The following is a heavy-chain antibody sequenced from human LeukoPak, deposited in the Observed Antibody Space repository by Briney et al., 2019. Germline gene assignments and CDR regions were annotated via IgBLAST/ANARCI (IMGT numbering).Heavy chain of an antibody. CDR1: GYTFTDNF. CDR2: LVPMFETP. J-gene: IGHJ6*02. Sequence: ASVKVSCKASGYTFTDNFMHWVRQAPGRGFEWMGGLVPMFETPNYPHEFRGRVTISADESTNMVYLELNTLTPEDTAIYYCARRGASPRIIEDGLDVWGQGTTVTVSS. D-gene: IGHD3-10*01. CDR3: ARRGASPRIIEDGLDV. V-gene: IGHV1-69*13.